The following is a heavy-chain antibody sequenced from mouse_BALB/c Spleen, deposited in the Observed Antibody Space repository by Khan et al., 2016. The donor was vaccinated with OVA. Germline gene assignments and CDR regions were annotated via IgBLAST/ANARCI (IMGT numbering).Heavy chain of an antibody. CDR1: GYTFSSYY. V-gene: IGHV1S81*02. Sequence: QVQLKQSGAELVKPGASVKLSCKASGYTFSSYYMYWVKQRPGQGLEWIGEINPNNGGTNFNQNSKSKATLTVDKSSSTAFMQLSSLTSEDSAVYYCTRSGYGSFAYWGQVTLVTVSA. J-gene: IGHJ3*01. D-gene: IGHD2-2*01. CDR2: INPNNGGT. CDR3: TRSGYGSFAY.